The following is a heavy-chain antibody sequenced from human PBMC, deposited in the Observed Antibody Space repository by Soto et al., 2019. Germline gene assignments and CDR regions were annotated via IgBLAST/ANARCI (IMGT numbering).Heavy chain of an antibody. CDR1: GFTFSSYA. CDR2: ISGTGSST. D-gene: IGHD6-19*01. J-gene: IGHJ4*02. CDR3: AKAGGIAVPGTHLDY. V-gene: IGHV3-23*01. Sequence: EVQLLESGGGSVQPGGSLRLSCEASGFTFSSYAMSWVRQAPGKGLEWVSAISGTGSSTNYADSVEGRFTISRDNSKNTLYLQMSSLRAEDTAVYYCAKAGGIAVPGTHLDYWGQGTLVTVSS.